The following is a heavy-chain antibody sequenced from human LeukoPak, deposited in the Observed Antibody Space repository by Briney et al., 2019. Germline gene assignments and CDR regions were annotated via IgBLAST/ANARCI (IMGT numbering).Heavy chain of an antibody. J-gene: IGHJ4*02. V-gene: IGHV1-46*03. D-gene: IGHD3-22*01. Sequence: AASVKVSCKASGYTFTSYGISWVRQAPGQGLEWMGIINPSGGSTSYAQKFQGRVTMTRDTSTSTVYMELSSLRSEDTAVYYCARDLIGYYDSSGYLTGDYWGQGTLVTVSS. CDR2: INPSGGST. CDR3: ARDLIGYYDSSGYLTGDY. CDR1: GYTFTSYG.